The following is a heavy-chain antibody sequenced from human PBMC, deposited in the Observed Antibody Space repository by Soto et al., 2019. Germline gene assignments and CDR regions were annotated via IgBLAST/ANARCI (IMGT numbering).Heavy chain of an antibody. CDR3: ARNEGYSYGYFDY. J-gene: IGHJ4*02. CDR2: IYHSGST. D-gene: IGHD5-18*01. Sequence: PSETLSLTCAVSSGSISSSNWWSWVRQPPGKGLEWIGEIYHSGSTNYNPSLKSRVTISVDKSKNQFSLKLSSVTAADTAVYYCARNEGYSYGYFDYWGQGTLVTVSS. CDR1: SGSISSSNW. V-gene: IGHV4-4*02.